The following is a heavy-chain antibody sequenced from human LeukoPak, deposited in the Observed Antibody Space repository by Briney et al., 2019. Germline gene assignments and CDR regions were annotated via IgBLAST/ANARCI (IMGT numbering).Heavy chain of an antibody. J-gene: IGHJ2*01. D-gene: IGHD3-22*01. CDR3: ARRAYYDTSGYSPASGYFDL. CDR1: GGSIFGHY. CDR2: IYSNGIT. Sequence: PSETLSLTCTGSGGSIFGHYFNWIRQAPGKGLEWIGYIYSNGITSYNPSLRSRGTMSIATSRSQFSLRLTSVTAADTAIYYCARRAYYDTSGYSPASGYFDLWGRGTLVTVSS. V-gene: IGHV4-4*08.